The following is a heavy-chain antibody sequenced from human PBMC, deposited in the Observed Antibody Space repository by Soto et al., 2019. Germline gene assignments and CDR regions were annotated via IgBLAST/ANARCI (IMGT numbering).Heavy chain of an antibody. V-gene: IGHV1-18*04. Sequence: DSVKVSCKASGYTFTSYGNSWVRQAPGQGLEWMGWISAYNGDTNFAQNLQGRVTMTTDTSTSTAYMELRSLRSDDTAAYYCAIDSSPSAYYAPSCYDYWAQGTLVTVSS. J-gene: IGHJ4*02. D-gene: IGHD2-2*01. CDR1: GYTFTSYG. CDR3: AIDSSPSAYYAPSCYDY. CDR2: ISAYNGDT.